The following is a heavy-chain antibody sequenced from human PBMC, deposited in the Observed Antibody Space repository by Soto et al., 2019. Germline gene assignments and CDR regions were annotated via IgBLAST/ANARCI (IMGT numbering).Heavy chain of an antibody. Sequence: SETLSLTCTVSGGSISSYYWSWIRQPPGKGLEWIGYIYYSGSTNYNPSLKSRVTISVDTSKNQFSLKLSSVTAADTAVYYCERGKGGYYYDSSGYHYFDYWGQGTLVTVSS. J-gene: IGHJ4*02. V-gene: IGHV4-59*08. CDR1: GGSISSYY. CDR2: IYYSGST. D-gene: IGHD3-22*01. CDR3: ERGKGGYYYDSSGYHYFDY.